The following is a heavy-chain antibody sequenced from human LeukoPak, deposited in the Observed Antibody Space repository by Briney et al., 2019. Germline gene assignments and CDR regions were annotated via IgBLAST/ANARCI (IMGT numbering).Heavy chain of an antibody. D-gene: IGHD3-10*01. V-gene: IGHV1-69*02. CDR3: ALLWFGGNWFDP. J-gene: IGHJ5*02. CDR2: IIPMVGVS. Sequence: ASVKVSCKASGGTFSSYTITWVRQAPGQGLEWMGRIIPMVGVSKYAENFQGRVTITADKSTNTAYMEMSSLRSESTAIYYCALLWFGGNWFDPWGQGTLVTVSS. CDR1: GGTFSSYT.